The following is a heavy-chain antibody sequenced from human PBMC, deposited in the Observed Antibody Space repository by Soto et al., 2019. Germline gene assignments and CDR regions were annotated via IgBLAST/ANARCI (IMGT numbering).Heavy chain of an antibody. J-gene: IGHJ6*02. CDR2: TYYRSKWYN. CDR3: ARDLSSLTRRRHYYGMDV. CDR1: GDSVSSNSAA. V-gene: IGHV6-1*01. D-gene: IGHD6-13*01. Sequence: SQTLSRTCAISGDSVSSNSAAWNWIRPSPSRGLEWLGRTYYRSKWYNDYAVSVKSRITINPDTSKNQFSLQLNSVTPEDTAVYYCARDLSSLTRRRHYYGMDVWGQGTTVTVSS.